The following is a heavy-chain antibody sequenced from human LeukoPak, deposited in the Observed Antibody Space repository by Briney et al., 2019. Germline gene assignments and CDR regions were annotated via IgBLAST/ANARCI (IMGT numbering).Heavy chain of an antibody. CDR3: ARGHRRVVGATGLDY. Sequence: ASVKVSCKASGYTFTSYGISWVRQAPGQGLEWMGWISAYNGNTNYAQKLQGRVTMTTDTSTSTAYMELRSLRSDDTAVYYCARGHRRVVGATGLDYWGQGTLVTVSS. D-gene: IGHD1-26*01. J-gene: IGHJ4*02. V-gene: IGHV1-18*01. CDR2: ISAYNGNT. CDR1: GYTFTSYG.